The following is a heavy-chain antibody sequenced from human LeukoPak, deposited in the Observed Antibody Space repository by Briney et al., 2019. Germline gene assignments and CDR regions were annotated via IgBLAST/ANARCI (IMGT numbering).Heavy chain of an antibody. Sequence: PGGSLRLSCAASGFTFSSCRMYWVRHAPGKGLVWVSRINSDGSKTRYADSVKGRFTISRDNAKNTLYLQMNSLRAEDTAVYYCARRIESYDFWSAYYTPDYWGQGTLVTVSS. CDR1: GFTFSSCR. V-gene: IGHV3-74*01. D-gene: IGHD3-3*01. J-gene: IGHJ4*02. CDR2: INSDGSKT. CDR3: ARRIESYDFWSAYYTPDY.